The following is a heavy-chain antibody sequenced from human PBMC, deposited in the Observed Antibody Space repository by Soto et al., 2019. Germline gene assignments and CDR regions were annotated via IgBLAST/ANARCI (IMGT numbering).Heavy chain of an antibody. CDR2: INPSTGTT. CDR1: GYTFTSYY. J-gene: IGHJ4*02. Sequence: GASVKVSCKASGYTFTSYYMHWVRQAPGQGLEWMGIINPSTGTTSYAQRFQGRVTMTRDTSTSTVYMELSSLRSEDTAVYFCARVYCTGGRCYSVDYWGPGTLLTVSS. CDR3: ARVYCTGGRCYSVDY. D-gene: IGHD2-15*01. V-gene: IGHV1-46*01.